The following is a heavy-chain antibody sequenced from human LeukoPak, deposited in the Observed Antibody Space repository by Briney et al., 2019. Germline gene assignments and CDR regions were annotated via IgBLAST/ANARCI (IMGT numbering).Heavy chain of an antibody. CDR1: GGTFSSFI. D-gene: IGHD6-25*01. CDR2: IIPMFGRA. J-gene: IGHJ5*02. CDR3: ARNPATASGWNNWFDP. Sequence: ASVKVSCKASGGTFSSFIITWVRQAPGQGLEWMGGIIPMFGRATYAQKFQGRVTITADESTSTAYMELSSLTSEDTAVYYCARNPATASGWNNWFDPWGQGTLVTVSS. V-gene: IGHV1-69*13.